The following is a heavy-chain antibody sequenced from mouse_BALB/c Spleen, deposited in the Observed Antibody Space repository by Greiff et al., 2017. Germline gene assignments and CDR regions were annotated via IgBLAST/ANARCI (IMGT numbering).Heavy chain of an antibody. Sequence: EVQLVESGGGLVKPGGSLKLSCAASGFTFSSYAMSWVRQSPEKRLEWVAEISSGGSYTYYPDTVTGRFTISRDNAKNTLYLEMSSLRSEDTAMYYCARVGYYVDYWGQGTTPTVSS. CDR2: ISSGGSYT. J-gene: IGHJ2*01. CDR3: ARVGYYVDY. V-gene: IGHV5-9-4*01. CDR1: GFTFSSYA.